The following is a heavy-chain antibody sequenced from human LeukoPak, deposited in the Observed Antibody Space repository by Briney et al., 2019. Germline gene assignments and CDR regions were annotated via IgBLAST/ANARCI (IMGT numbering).Heavy chain of an antibody. CDR1: GFTFSSYG. CDR3: ARSASVSSGSPSFDY. CDR2: ISYDGSNK. D-gene: IGHD3-22*01. Sequence: PGRSLRLSCAASGFTFSSYGMHWVRQAPGKGLEWVAVISYDGSNKYYADSVKGRFTISRDNSKNTLYLQMNSLRAEDTAVYYCARSASVSSGSPSFDYWGQGTLVTVSS. J-gene: IGHJ4*02. V-gene: IGHV3-30*03.